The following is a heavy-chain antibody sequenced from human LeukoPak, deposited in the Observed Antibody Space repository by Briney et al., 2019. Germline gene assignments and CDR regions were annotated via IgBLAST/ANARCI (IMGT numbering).Heavy chain of an antibody. CDR3: VRDLFTPRDL. D-gene: IGHD2-15*01. J-gene: IGHJ5*02. CDR1: GYTSSDYF. Sequence: ASVKVSCKASGYTSSDYFIHWVRQSPGQGLEWMGWINPKIGGTDYAHKFQGRVTMTRDTSISTAYMELSGLRSDDSAIYYCVRDLFTPRDLWGQGTLVTVSS. V-gene: IGHV1-2*02. CDR2: INPKIGGT.